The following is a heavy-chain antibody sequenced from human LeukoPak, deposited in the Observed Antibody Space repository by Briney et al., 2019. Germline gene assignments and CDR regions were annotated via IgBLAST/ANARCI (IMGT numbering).Heavy chain of an antibody. Sequence: ASVKVSCKASGGTFSSYAISWVRQAPGQGLEWMGGIIPIFGTANYAQKFQGRVTITTDESTSTAYMELSSLRSEDTAVYYYARDRGTTFDAFDIWGQGTMVTVSS. CDR3: ARDRGTTFDAFDI. CDR2: IIPIFGTA. V-gene: IGHV1-69*05. J-gene: IGHJ3*02. CDR1: GGTFSSYA. D-gene: IGHD1-14*01.